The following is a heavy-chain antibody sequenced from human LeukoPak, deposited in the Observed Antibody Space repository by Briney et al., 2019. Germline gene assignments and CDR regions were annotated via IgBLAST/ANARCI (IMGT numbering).Heavy chain of an antibody. Sequence: SQTLSLTCAISGDSVSSNSAAWNGIRQSPSRGLEWLGRTYYRSKWYNEYAPSVKSRITINPDTSKNQFSLQLNSVTPEVTAFYYCARDPTGTFPFDYWGQGTLVTVSS. CDR1: GDSVSSNSAA. D-gene: IGHD1-1*01. CDR2: TYYRSKWYN. V-gene: IGHV6-1*01. J-gene: IGHJ4*02. CDR3: ARDPTGTFPFDY.